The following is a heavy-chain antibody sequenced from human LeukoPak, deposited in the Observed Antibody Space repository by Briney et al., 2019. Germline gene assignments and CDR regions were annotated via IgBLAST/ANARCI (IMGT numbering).Heavy chain of an antibody. CDR2: IHYSGTT. Sequence: SETLSPTCSVSGGSISGTTYNWGWIRQPPGSGLEWIVTIHYSGTTYYNPSLKSRVTISIDTSKNQFSLKLTSVTAADTAVYYCARRDAHAFDIWGQGTMVTVSS. J-gene: IGHJ3*02. CDR1: GGSISGTTYN. V-gene: IGHV4-39*01. CDR3: ARRDAHAFDI.